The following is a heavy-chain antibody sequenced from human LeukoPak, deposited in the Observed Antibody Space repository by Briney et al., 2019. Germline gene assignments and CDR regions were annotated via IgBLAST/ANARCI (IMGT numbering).Heavy chain of an antibody. V-gene: IGHV1-69*04. J-gene: IGHJ3*02. CDR1: GGTFSSYA. Sequence: SVKVSCKASGGTFSSYAISWVRQAPGQGLEWMGRIIPILGIANYAQKFQGGVTITADKSTSTAYMELSSLRSEDTAVYYCARDRVVRGVIRDDAFDIWGQGTMVTVSS. D-gene: IGHD3-10*01. CDR3: ARDRVVRGVIRDDAFDI. CDR2: IIPILGIA.